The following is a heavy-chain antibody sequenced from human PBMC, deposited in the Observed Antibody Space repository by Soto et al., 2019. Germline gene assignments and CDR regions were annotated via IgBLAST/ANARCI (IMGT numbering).Heavy chain of an antibody. CDR1: GFTFSSYA. J-gene: IGHJ4*02. CDR3: ARDRGSSGVFFDY. V-gene: IGHV3-30-3*01. CDR2: ISYDGSNK. Sequence: QVQLVESGGGVVQPGRSLRLSCAASGFTFSSYAMHWVRQAPGKGLEWVAVISYDGSNKYYADSVKGRFTISRDNSKNTLYLQMNSLTAEDTAVYYCARDRGSSGVFFDYWGQGTLVTVSS. D-gene: IGHD6-13*01.